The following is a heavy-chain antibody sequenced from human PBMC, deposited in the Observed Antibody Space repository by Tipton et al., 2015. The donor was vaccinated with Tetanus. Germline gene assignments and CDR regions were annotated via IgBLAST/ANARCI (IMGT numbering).Heavy chain of an antibody. V-gene: IGHV4-61*08. CDR2: ISNTGST. J-gene: IGHJ2*01. CDR3: ARERIRLIGEVVFRFFDV. CDR1: GGSVSSGGYD. D-gene: IGHD3-3*02. Sequence: TLSLTCTVSGGSVSSGGYDWGSIRQSPGKGLELIGYISNTGSTSYNPSLQSRVSMSVDTSKNQFSLRLSSVTAADTAVYYCARERIRLIGEVVFRFFDVWGRGTLVTVSS.